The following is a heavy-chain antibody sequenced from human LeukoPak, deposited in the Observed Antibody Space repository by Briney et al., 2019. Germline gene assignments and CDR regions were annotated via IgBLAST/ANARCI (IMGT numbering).Heavy chain of an antibody. CDR2: ISWNSGSI. Sequence: GRSLRLSCAASGFTFDDYAMPWVRQAPGKGLEWVSGISWNSGSIGYADSVKGRFTISRDNAKNSLYLQMNSLRAEDTALYYCAKDISYYDSSGYALDYWGQGTLVTVSS. CDR1: GFTFDDYA. J-gene: IGHJ4*02. CDR3: AKDISYYDSSGYALDY. D-gene: IGHD3-22*01. V-gene: IGHV3-9*01.